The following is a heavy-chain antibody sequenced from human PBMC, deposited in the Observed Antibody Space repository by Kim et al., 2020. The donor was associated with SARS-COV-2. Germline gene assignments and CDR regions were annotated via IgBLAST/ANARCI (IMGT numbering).Heavy chain of an antibody. J-gene: IGHJ6*02. CDR1: GFTFRNNS. D-gene: IGHD6-19*01. CDR2: ISYDGSKK. CDR3: ATDLAQWRASRYFYGMDV. Sequence: GGSLRLSCAASGFTFRNNSLNWVRQAPGKGLEWVSVISYDGSKKYYADSVKGRFTISRDNSKNTLYLHMNSLRIDDTALYYGATDLAQWRASRYFYGMDVWGQGTTVTVSS. V-gene: IGHV3-30*04.